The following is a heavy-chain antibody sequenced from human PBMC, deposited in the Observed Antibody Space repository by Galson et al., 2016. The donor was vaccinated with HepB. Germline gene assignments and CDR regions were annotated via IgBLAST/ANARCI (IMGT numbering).Heavy chain of an antibody. Sequence: SLRLSCAVSGFTFSSYAMHWVRQAPGKGLEWVALISYDGSNKYYADSVTGRFTISRDNSKNTLYLQMNSLRPEDMAVYYCARDLSYSSGWYGNYGMDVWGQGTTVTVSS. CDR1: GFTFSSYA. CDR2: ISYDGSNK. D-gene: IGHD6-19*01. V-gene: IGHV3-30-3*01. CDR3: ARDLSYSSGWYGNYGMDV. J-gene: IGHJ6*02.